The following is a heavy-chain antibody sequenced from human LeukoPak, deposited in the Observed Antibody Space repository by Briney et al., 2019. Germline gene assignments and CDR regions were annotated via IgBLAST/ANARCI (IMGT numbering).Heavy chain of an antibody. CDR2: TYYRSKWYN. D-gene: IGHD6-19*01. CDR3: ARDFATTGWHTFDY. J-gene: IGHJ4*02. V-gene: IGHV6-1*01. CDR1: GDSVSSKNGA. Sequence: SQTLSLTCVVSGDSVSSKNGAWNWIRQSPSRGLEWLGRTYYRSKWYNDYAESMEGRMTISQDTSENQYSLHLNSVTPDDTAVYYCARDFATTGWHTFDYWGQGTLVTVSS.